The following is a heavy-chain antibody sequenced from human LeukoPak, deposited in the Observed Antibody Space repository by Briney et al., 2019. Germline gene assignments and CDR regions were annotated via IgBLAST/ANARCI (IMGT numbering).Heavy chain of an antibody. Sequence: GGSLRLSCAASGFTFSSYWMSWVRQAPGKGLEWVANLKQDGSEKHYVDSVKGRFTISRDNAKKSLFLHMNSLRVEDTAVYYCARGSEYTSSTNYYFDYWGQGTLVTVSS. CDR1: GFTFSSYW. V-gene: IGHV3-7*01. CDR2: LKQDGSEK. J-gene: IGHJ4*02. CDR3: ARGSEYTSSTNYYFDY. D-gene: IGHD6-6*01.